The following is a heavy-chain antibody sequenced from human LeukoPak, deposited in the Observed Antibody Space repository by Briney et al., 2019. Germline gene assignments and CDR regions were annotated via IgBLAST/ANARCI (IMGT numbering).Heavy chain of an antibody. D-gene: IGHD6-13*01. CDR1: GGSSSGYY. Sequence: SETLSLTCAVYGGSSSGYYWSWIRQPPGKGLEWIGEINHSGSTNYNPSLKSRVTISVDTSKNQFSLKLSSVTAADTAVYYCARRERYSSSLYYFDYWGQGTLVTVSS. V-gene: IGHV4-34*01. CDR3: ARRERYSSSLYYFDY. CDR2: INHSGST. J-gene: IGHJ4*02.